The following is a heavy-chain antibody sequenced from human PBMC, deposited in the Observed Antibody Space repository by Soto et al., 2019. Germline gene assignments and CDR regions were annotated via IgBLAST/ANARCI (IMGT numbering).Heavy chain of an antibody. V-gene: IGHV4-39*01. CDR1: GGSLSSSSSY. CDR2: MSYSGST. Sequence: QLQLQESGPGLVKPSETLSLTCTVSGGSLSSSSSYWGWIRQPPGKGLEWIGSMSYSGSTYHNPSLQSRVTLSVDTSQRRFSLKLTSVTAADTAVYYCARHRVPSVYDPIPGCFDSWGQGILVTASS. J-gene: IGHJ4*02. D-gene: IGHD5-12*01. CDR3: ARHRVPSVYDPIPGCFDS.